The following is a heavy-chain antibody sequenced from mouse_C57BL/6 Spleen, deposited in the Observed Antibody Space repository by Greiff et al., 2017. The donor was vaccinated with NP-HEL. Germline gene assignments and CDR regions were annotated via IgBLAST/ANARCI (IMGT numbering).Heavy chain of an antibody. CDR2: IRSKSNNYAT. V-gene: IGHV10-1*01. CDR1: GFSFNTYA. J-gene: IGHJ4*01. Sequence: EVHVVESGGGLVQPKGSLKLSCAASGFSFNTYAMNWVRQAPGKGLEWVARIRSKSNNYATYYADSVKDRFTISRDDSESMLYLQMNNLKTEDTAMYYCVRALLYAMDYWGQGTSVTVSS. CDR3: VRALLYAMDY.